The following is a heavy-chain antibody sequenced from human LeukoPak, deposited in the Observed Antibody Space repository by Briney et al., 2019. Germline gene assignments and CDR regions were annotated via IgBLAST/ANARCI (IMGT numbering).Heavy chain of an antibody. Sequence: GGSLRLSCSASGFTFSRFTMHWVRQTPGEGLEWLSSITGSGAHIYYANSVKGRFTISRDNSKNTLYLQMNSLRAEDTAVYYCARGGMEEMATTSLDYWGQGTLVTVSS. CDR1: GFTFSRFT. V-gene: IGHV3-21*01. J-gene: IGHJ4*02. D-gene: IGHD5-24*01. CDR2: ITGSGAHI. CDR3: ARGGMEEMATTSLDY.